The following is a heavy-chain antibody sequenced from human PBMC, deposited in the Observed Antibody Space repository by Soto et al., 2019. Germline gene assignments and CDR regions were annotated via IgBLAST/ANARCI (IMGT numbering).Heavy chain of an antibody. Sequence: QVRLQVSGPGLVAPSGTLYLTCAVSGGSINSSNWWSWVRQSPGTGLEWMGEIYQSGSTKYNPSFRSRFTVSIDKSRSQFSLKFTSVTAADSAVYYCARRYFYEIHGVFDVWDQGTKVHVSS. CDR2: IYQSGST. CDR1: GGSINSSNW. CDR3: ARRYFYEIHGVFDV. D-gene: IGHD3-22*01. J-gene: IGHJ3*01. V-gene: IGHV4-4*02.